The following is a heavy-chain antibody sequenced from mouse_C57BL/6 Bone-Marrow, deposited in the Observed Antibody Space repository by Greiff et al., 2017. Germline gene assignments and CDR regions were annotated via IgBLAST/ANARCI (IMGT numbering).Heavy chain of an antibody. V-gene: IGHV5-4*03. CDR2: ISDGGSCT. CDR1: GFTFSSYA. CDR3: ARVSLTGRYFDY. J-gene: IGHJ2*01. D-gene: IGHD4-1*01. Sequence: EVKLVESGGGLVKPGGSLKLSCAASGFTFSSYAMSWVRQTPEKRLEWVATISDGGSCTYYPDNVKGLFTISRDNAKNNLYLQMSHLKSEDTAMYYCARVSLTGRYFDYWGQGTTLTVSS.